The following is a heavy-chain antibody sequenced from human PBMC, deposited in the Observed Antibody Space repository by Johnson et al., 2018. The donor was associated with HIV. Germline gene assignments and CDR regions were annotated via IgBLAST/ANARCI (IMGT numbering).Heavy chain of an antibody. CDR1: GFTVSSNY. CDR2: LFSGGTT. V-gene: IGHV3-66*01. J-gene: IGHJ3*02. Sequence: EVQLVESGGGLVQPGGSLRLSCAASGFTVSSNYMSWVRQAPGKGLEWVSVLFSGGTTYYADSVKGRFTISRDNSKNTLFLQMNSLKTEDTAVYYCTTDPTVLEVFDIWGQGTMVTVSS. CDR3: TTDPTVLEVFDI. D-gene: IGHD3-3*02.